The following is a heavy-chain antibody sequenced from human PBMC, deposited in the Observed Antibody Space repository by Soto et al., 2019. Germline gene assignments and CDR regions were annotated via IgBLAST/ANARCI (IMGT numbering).Heavy chain of an antibody. V-gene: IGHV3-48*01. CDR3: ARDCFSGCNCFNWFDP. D-gene: IGHD2-15*01. CDR2: ISSSSTTK. CDR1: GFTFSSYS. J-gene: IGHJ5*02. Sequence: EVQLVESGGGLVQPGGSLRLSCAASGFTFSSYSMNWVRQAPGKGLEWVSYISSSSTTKYYADSVKGRFTISRDNAKNSLYLQMNRLGGGDTAGLYCARDCFSGCNCFNWFDPWGQGTLVTVSS.